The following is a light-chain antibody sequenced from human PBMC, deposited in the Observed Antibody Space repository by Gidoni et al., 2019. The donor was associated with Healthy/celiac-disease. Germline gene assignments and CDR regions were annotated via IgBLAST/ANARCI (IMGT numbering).Light chain of an antibody. Sequence: QSALTQPASVSGSHGPSITISCTGTSSDVGGYNYVSWYQHHPGKAPKLMIYDVSNRPSGVSNRFSGSKSGNTASLTISGLQAEDEADYYCSSYTSSAVVFGGGTKLTVL. V-gene: IGLV2-14*03. J-gene: IGLJ2*01. CDR3: SSYTSSAVV. CDR2: DVS. CDR1: SSDVGGYNY.